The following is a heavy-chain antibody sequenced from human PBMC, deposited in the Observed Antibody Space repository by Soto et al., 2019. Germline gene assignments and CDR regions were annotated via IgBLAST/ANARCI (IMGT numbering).Heavy chain of an antibody. V-gene: IGHV3-30*18. D-gene: IGHD5-12*01. CDR1: GFTFSSYG. CDR2: ISYDGSNK. Sequence: QVQLVESGGGVVQPGRSLRLSCAASGFTFSSYGMHWVRQAPGKGLEWVAVISYDGSNKYYADSVKGRFTISRDNSKNTLYLQMNSLRAEDTVVYYCAKDGEMATTYYFDYWGQGTLVTVSS. CDR3: AKDGEMATTYYFDY. J-gene: IGHJ4*02.